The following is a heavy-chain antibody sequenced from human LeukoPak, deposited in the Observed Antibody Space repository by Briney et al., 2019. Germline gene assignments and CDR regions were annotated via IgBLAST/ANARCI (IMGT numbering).Heavy chain of an antibody. Sequence: PGGSLRLSCAAPGFIFNNYAIHWVRQAPGKGLEWVSLISGDGGSTFYADSVRGRFTISRDNNRKSLSLQMSSLRSEDTALYYCARESETSGWYDYWGQGTLVTVSS. CDR1: GFIFNNYA. CDR2: ISGDGGST. V-gene: IGHV3-43*02. D-gene: IGHD6-19*01. J-gene: IGHJ4*02. CDR3: ARESETSGWYDY.